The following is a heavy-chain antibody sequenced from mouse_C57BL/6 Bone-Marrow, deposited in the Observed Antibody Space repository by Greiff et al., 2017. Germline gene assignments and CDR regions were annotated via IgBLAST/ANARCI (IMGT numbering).Heavy chain of an antibody. CDR3: AGTLPLYCYDRSLFAY. V-gene: IGHV1-81*01. CDR1: GYTFTSYG. D-gene: IGHD1-1*01. CDR2: IYPRSGNT. Sequence: QVQLQQPGAELARPGASVKLSCKASGYTFTSYGISWVKQRTGQGLEWIGEIYPRSGNTYYNEKFKGKATLTADKSSSTAYMKLRSLTSEDSAVYFCAGTLPLYCYDRSLFAYWGQRTLVTVSA. J-gene: IGHJ3*01.